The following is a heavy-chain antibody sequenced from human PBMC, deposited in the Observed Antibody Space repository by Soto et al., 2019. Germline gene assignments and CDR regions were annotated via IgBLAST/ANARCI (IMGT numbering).Heavy chain of an antibody. J-gene: IGHJ6*03. CDR1: GYTFTGYY. CDR3: ARGGEQLVPYYYYYMDA. CDR2: INPNSGGT. V-gene: IGHV1-2*04. D-gene: IGHD6-6*01. Sequence: ASVKVSCKASGYTFTGYYMHWVRQAPGQGREWMGWINPNSGGTNYAQKFQGWVTMTRDTSISTAYMELSRLRSDDTAVYYCARGGEQLVPYYYYYMDAWGKGTTVTVSS.